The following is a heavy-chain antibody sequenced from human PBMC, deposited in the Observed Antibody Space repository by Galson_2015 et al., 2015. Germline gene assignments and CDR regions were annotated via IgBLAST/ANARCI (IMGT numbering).Heavy chain of an antibody. D-gene: IGHD1-26*01. V-gene: IGHV3-30*03. CDR2: RSHNGRTR. CDR3: ATQRGIVGAALCSYFDY. CDR1: GCTFSTCG. J-gene: IGHJ4*02. Sequence: SLRLSCAASGCTFSTCGIHWGRQAPGRGLEWVAVRSHNGRTRYYADSAKGRCTISRDNTKNTLYLQLNSLRTEDTALYYCATQRGIVGAALCSYFDYWGQGTLVTVSS.